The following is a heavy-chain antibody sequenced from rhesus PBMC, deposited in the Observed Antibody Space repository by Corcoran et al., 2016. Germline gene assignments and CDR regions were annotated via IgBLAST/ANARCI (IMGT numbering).Heavy chain of an antibody. D-gene: IGHD4-29*01. CDR1: GASISSYW. CDR3: ARSTTVAATPLFDY. V-gene: IGHV4-80*01. CDR2: INGNSGST. Sequence: QVQLQESGPGLVKPSETLSLTCAVSGASISSYWWSWIRQPPGKGLEWIGEINGNSGSTNYTPSLKSRVTISKDASKNQFSLELSSVTAADTAVYYCARSTTVAATPLFDYWGQGVLVTVSS. J-gene: IGHJ4*01.